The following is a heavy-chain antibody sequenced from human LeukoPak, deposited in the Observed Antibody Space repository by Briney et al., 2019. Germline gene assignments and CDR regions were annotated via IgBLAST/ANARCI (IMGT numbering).Heavy chain of an antibody. Sequence: PGGSLRLSCAASGFTFSSYSMNWVRQAPGKGLECVSYISSSSSTIYYADSVKGRFTISRDNAKNTLFLQLNSLRAEDTAVYYCAKASLVATVWSYFDYWGQGTLVTVST. V-gene: IGHV3-48*01. D-gene: IGHD5-12*01. CDR3: AKASLVATVWSYFDY. J-gene: IGHJ4*02. CDR2: ISSSSSTI. CDR1: GFTFSSYS.